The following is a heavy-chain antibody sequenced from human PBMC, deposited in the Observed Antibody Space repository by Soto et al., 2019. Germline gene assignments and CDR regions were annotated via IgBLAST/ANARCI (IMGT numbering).Heavy chain of an antibody. J-gene: IGHJ4*02. D-gene: IGHD3-10*01. CDR1: GFTFSSFS. CDR2: FSSNSRYI. Sequence: EVLLVESGGGLVKPGGSLRLSCAASGFTFSSFSMDWVRQAPGKGLEWIASFSSNSRYIYYADSVKGRFTISRDNAKNSLYLQMNSLRAEDTAVYYCARDPGSGAYGDYYFDLWGQGTLVTVSS. CDR3: ARDPGSGAYGDYYFDL. V-gene: IGHV3-21*02.